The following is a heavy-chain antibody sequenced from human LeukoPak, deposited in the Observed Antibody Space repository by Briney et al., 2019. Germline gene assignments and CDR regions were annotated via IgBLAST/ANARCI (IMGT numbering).Heavy chain of an antibody. CDR1: GFTVSSNY. D-gene: IGHD3-22*01. CDR2: IYSGGST. V-gene: IGHV3-66*01. J-gene: IGHJ5*02. CDR3: ARDRESGDYYDSSGSLWFDP. Sequence: GGSLRLSCAASGFTVSSNYMSWVRRAPGKGLEGVSVIYSGGSTYYADSVKGRFTISRDNSKNTLYLQMNSLRAEDTAVYYCARDRESGDYYDSSGSLWFDPWGQGTLVTVSS.